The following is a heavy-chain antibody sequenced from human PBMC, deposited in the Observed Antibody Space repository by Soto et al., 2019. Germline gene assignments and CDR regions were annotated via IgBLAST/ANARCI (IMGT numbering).Heavy chain of an antibody. CDR2: ISYDGSNK. V-gene: IGHV3-30*03. CDR1: GFTFSSYG. D-gene: IGHD6-13*01. J-gene: IGHJ4*02. CDR3: ARDIVESSWYETKYYFDY. Sequence: GGSLRLSCAASGFTFSSYGMHWVRQAPGKGLEWVAVISYDGSNKYYADSVKGRFTISRDNSKNTLYLQMNSLRSEDTAVYYCARDIVESSWYETKYYFDYWGQGTLVTVSS.